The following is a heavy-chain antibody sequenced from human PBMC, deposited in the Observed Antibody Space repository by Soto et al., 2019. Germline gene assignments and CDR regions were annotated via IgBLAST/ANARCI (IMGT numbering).Heavy chain of an antibody. CDR2: IFQSGST. D-gene: IGHD1-26*01. V-gene: IGHV4-4*02. CDR1: GGSIRSNNW. Sequence: QVQLQESGPGLVKPSGTLFLTCAVSGGSIRSNNWWSWVRQPPGKGLEWIGEIFQSGSTNYNPSLKTRVTISVDTPKNQSSLKLSSVAAAETAVYYCARVFSGSYSAYWGQGTLVTVSS. J-gene: IGHJ4*02. CDR3: ARVFSGSYSAY.